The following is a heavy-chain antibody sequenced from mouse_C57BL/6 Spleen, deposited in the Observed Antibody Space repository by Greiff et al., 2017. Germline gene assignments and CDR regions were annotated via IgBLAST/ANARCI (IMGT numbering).Heavy chain of an antibody. CDR2: IDPSDSYT. D-gene: IGHD3-2*02. CDR1: GYTFTSYW. CDR3: ARWTQLRPFDY. V-gene: IGHV1-69*01. J-gene: IGHJ2*01. Sequence: QVQLKQSGAELVMPGASVKLSCKASGYTFTSYWMHWVKQRPGQGLEWIGEIDPSDSYTNYNQKFKGKSTLTVDKSSSTAYMQLSSLTSEDSAVYYCARWTQLRPFDYWGQGTTLTVSS.